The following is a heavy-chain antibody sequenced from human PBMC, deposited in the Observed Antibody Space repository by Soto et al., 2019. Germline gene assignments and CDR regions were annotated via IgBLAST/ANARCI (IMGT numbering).Heavy chain of an antibody. CDR3: ARDLWGYCGTDCYPLDV. D-gene: IGHD2-21*02. V-gene: IGHV4-59*01. J-gene: IGHJ6*02. CDR2: MYNTGST. Sequence: SETLSLTYTVAGGYSIGYYWSWIRQQPGKGLEWIGYMYNTGSTVYNPSFKSRVTISVDTSKNQFSLKLNSVTAADTAVYYCARDLWGYCGTDCYPLDVWGQGTTVTVSS. CDR1: GGYSIGYY.